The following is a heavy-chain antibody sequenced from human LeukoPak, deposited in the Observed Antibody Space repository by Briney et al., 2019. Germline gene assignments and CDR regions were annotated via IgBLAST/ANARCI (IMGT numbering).Heavy chain of an antibody. V-gene: IGHV3-23*01. J-gene: IGHJ3*02. CDR3: AKGRYCSAGSCYGWHAFDI. Sequence: HSGGSLRLSCAASGFTFSAYAMGWVRQAPGKGLEWVSAIYGSGGDTYYAEFVKGQFTISRDNSKNTLYLQMNSLRAEDTAVHYCAKGRYCSAGSCYGWHAFDIWGQGTRVTVSS. CDR2: IYGSGGDT. CDR1: GFTFSAYA. D-gene: IGHD2-15*01.